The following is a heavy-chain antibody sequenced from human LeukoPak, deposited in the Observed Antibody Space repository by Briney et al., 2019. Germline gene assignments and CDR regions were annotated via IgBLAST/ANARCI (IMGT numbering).Heavy chain of an antibody. CDR2: IIPILGIA. D-gene: IGHD5-18*01. Sequence: SVTVSCKASGGTFSSYAISWVRQSPGQGLEWMGRIIPILGIANYAQKFQGRVTITADKSTSTAYMELSSLRSEDTAVYYCALWIQLWGNFDYWGQGTLVTVSS. CDR1: GGTFSSYA. V-gene: IGHV1-69*04. CDR3: ALWIQLWGNFDY. J-gene: IGHJ4*02.